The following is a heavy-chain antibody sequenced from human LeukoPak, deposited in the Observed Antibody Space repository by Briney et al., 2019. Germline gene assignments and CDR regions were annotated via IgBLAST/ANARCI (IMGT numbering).Heavy chain of an antibody. CDR3: ARVSQWLVPY. CDR1: GFTFSDYY. J-gene: IGHJ4*02. V-gene: IGHV3-11*05. Sequence: GGSLRLSCAASGFTFSDYYMSWIRQAPRKGLEWVSYISSTSSYINYADSMKGRFTISRDDAKNSLFLQMNSLRAEDTAVYYCARVSQWLVPYWGQGTLVTVSS. CDR2: ISSTSSYI. D-gene: IGHD6-19*01.